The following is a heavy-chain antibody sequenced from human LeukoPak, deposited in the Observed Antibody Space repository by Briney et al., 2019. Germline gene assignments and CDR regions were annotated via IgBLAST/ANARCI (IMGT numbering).Heavy chain of an antibody. Sequence: SETLSLTCTVSGGSISSYYWSWIRQPPGKGLEWIGYIYYSGSTYYNPSLKSRVTISVDTSKNQFSLKLSSVTAADTAVYYCARGPSTSSHYYYYMDVWGKGTTVTVSS. CDR1: GGSISSYY. J-gene: IGHJ6*03. V-gene: IGHV4-59*06. D-gene: IGHD2-2*01. CDR3: ARGPSTSSHYYYYMDV. CDR2: IYYSGST.